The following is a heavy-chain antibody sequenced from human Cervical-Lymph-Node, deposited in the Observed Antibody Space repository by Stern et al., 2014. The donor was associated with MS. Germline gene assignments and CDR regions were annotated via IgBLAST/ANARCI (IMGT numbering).Heavy chain of an antibody. CDR2: IYHSGSS. Sequence: QVQLVQSGPGLVKPSETLSLTCTVSGGSVSSGAYYWSWIRQSPGKGLEWIGYIYHSGSSSYNPSLKIRVTMSVDTSKNQFSLRLASVTAADTAVYYCGKQVREWGRGTLVTVSS. CDR3: GKQVRE. J-gene: IGHJ4*02. V-gene: IGHV4-61*08. CDR1: GGSVSSGAYY.